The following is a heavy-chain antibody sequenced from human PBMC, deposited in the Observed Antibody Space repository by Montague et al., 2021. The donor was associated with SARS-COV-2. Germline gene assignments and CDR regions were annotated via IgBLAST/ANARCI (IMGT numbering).Heavy chain of an antibody. CDR2: IYYSGST. Sequence: SETLSLTCTVPGGSISSYYWSWIRQPPGKGLEWIGYIYYSGSTNYNPSXKSRVTISVDTSKNQFSLKLSSVTAADTAVYYCARGSGWMGNAFDIWGQGTMATVSS. V-gene: IGHV4-59*01. CDR3: ARGSGWMGNAFDI. D-gene: IGHD6-19*01. CDR1: GGSISSYY. J-gene: IGHJ3*02.